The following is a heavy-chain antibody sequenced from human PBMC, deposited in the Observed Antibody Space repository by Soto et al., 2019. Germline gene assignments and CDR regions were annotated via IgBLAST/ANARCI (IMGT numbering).Heavy chain of an antibody. J-gene: IGHJ5*02. CDR2: ISSSSSYT. D-gene: IGHD3-10*01. V-gene: IGHV3-11*06. CDR1: GFTFSDYY. CDR3: ARGSMVRGYNWFDP. Sequence: GGSLRVSCAASGFTFSDYYMSWIRQAPGKGLEWVSYISSSSSYTNYADSVKGRFTISRDNAKNSLYLQMNSLRAEDTAVYYCARGSMVRGYNWFDPWGQGTLVTVS.